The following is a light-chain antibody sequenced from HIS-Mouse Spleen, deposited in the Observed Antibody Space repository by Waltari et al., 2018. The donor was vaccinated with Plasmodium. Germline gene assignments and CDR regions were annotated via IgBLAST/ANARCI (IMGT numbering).Light chain of an antibody. CDR3: QQYGNRPPAFT. CDR1: QDISNY. Sequence: DIQMTQYPSSLSASVGDRVTITCQASQDISNYLNWYQQKPGKATKLLIYDGSNLETGVTSRFSGSGSGTDFTCTISILQPEDIATYYCQQYGNRPPAFTFGPGTKMDI. CDR2: DGS. J-gene: IGKJ3*01. V-gene: IGKV1-33*01.